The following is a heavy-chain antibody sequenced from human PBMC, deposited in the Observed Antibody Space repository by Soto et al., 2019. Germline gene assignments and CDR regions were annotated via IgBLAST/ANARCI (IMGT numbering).Heavy chain of an antibody. CDR3: TTESPYGDFLFDF. V-gene: IGHV3-15*01. J-gene: IGHJ4*02. CDR1: GFTFSIAW. D-gene: IGHD4-17*01. CDR2: IKIKPDGGAT. Sequence: GGSLRLSCAGSGFTFSIAWMSWVRQAPGKGLEWVGRIKIKPDGGATDYAAPVKGRFSISRDDSRNTLYLQLNSLKTEDTAVYYCTTESPYGDFLFDFWGQGTPVTVSS.